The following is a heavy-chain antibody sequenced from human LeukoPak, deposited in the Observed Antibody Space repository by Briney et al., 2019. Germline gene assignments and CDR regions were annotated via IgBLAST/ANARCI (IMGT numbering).Heavy chain of an antibody. V-gene: IGHV1-18*01. CDR1: GYTFTSYG. CDR3: ARDGTYYDSSGYHKVFDY. CDR2: ISAYNDNT. Sequence: ASVKVSCKASGYTFTSYGISWVRQAPGQGLEWMGWISAYNDNTNYAQKLQGRVTMTTDTSTSTAYMELRSLRSDDTAVYYCARDGTYYDSSGYHKVFDYWGQGTLVTVSS. J-gene: IGHJ4*02. D-gene: IGHD3-22*01.